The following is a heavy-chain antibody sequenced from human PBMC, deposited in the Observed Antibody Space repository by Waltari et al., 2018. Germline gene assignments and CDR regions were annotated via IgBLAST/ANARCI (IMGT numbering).Heavy chain of an antibody. CDR1: GFTFSSYA. V-gene: IGHV3-23*01. CDR2: ISGSGGST. CDR3: AKDQLGLGDYYYMDV. Sequence: EVQLLVSGGGLVQPGGSLRLSCAASGFTFSSYAMSLVRQSPGKGLEWVSAISGSGGSTYYADSVKGRFTISRDNSKNTLYLQMNSLRAEDTAVYYCAKDQLGLGDYYYMDVWGKGTTVTVSS. D-gene: IGHD1-1*01. J-gene: IGHJ6*03.